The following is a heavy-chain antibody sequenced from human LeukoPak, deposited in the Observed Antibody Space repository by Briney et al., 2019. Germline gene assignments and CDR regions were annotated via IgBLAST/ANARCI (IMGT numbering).Heavy chain of an antibody. CDR2: MNPKSANT. CDR1: GYTFASFD. V-gene: IGHV1-8*02. CDR3: ARGTRQKGLGIDY. Sequence: ASVKVSCKASGYTFASFDINWVRQATGQGLEWMGWMNPKSANTGYARKFQGRVTMTRDTSIRTAYMELSNLRSEDTAVYYCARGTRQKGLGIDYWGQGTLVTVSS. J-gene: IGHJ4*02. D-gene: IGHD7-27*01.